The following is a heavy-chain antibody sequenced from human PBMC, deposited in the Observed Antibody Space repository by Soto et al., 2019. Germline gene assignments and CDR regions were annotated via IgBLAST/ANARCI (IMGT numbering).Heavy chain of an antibody. CDR3: ARGHEYGGNSDAFDI. Sequence: QVQLVQSGAEVKKPGSSMKVSCKASGGTFSTSSINWVRQAPGQRAEWMGNILPIFGTADYAQKLQDRVTITADKSTNTAYMELRSLFSADTAVSYCARGHEYGGNSDAFDIWGQGTVVTVSS. CDR2: ILPIFGTA. V-gene: IGHV1-69*14. J-gene: IGHJ3*02. CDR1: GGTFSTSS. D-gene: IGHD4-17*01.